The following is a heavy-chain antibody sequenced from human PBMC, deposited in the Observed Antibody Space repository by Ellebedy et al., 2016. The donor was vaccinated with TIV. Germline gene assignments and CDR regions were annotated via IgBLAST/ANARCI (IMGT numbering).Heavy chain of an antibody. V-gene: IGHV3-7*03. D-gene: IGHD6-13*01. CDR3: ARAGYSASWLDFDY. J-gene: IGHJ4*02. Sequence: GESLKISCAASGFTFSTYWMTWVRQAPGRGLEWVANIKEDGSQKYYVDSVKGRFTISRDNAKNSLYLQLNSLRAGDTAVYYCARAGYSASWLDFDYWGQGTLVTVSS. CDR2: IKEDGSQK. CDR1: GFTFSTYW.